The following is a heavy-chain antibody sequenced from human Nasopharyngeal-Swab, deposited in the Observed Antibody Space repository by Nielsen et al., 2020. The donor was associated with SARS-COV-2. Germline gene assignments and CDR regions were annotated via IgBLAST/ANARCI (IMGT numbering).Heavy chain of an antibody. CDR3: AKDRDSGDDSDDYYHYYGMDV. V-gene: IGHV3-23*01. D-gene: IGHD5-12*01. Sequence: GESLKISCAASGFTFRSCAISWVRQAPGKGLEWVSVISGSDHTTYYADPVKGRFTISRDNSKNTVNLQMNSLRVEDTAIYYCAKDRDSGDDSDDYYHYYGMDVWGQGTTVTVSS. CDR2: ISGSDHTT. J-gene: IGHJ6*02. CDR1: GFTFRSCA.